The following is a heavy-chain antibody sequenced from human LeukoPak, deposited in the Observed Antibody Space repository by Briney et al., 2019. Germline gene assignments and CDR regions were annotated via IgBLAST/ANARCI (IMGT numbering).Heavy chain of an antibody. J-gene: IGHJ4*02. V-gene: IGHV5-51*01. D-gene: IGHD3-10*01. CDR2: IYPGDSDT. CDR3: ARQRGTMVRGVIFHYFDY. CDR1: GYSFTSYW. Sequence: GESLKISCKGSGYSFTSYWIGWVRQMPGKGLEWMGIIYPGDSDTRYSPSFQGQVTISADKSISTAYLQWSSLKASDTAMYYCARQRGTMVRGVIFHYFDYWGQGTLVTVSS.